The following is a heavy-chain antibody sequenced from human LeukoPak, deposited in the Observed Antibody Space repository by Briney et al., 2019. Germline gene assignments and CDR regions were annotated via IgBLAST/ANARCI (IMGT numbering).Heavy chain of an antibody. CDR3: RSSEYYYDSSGIRAFDI. J-gene: IGHJ3*02. Sequence: SETLSLTCTVSGGSISSGGYSWSWIRQHPGKGLEWIGYTYYSGSTYYNPSLKSRVTISVDTSKNQFSLKLSSVTAADTAVYYCRSSEYYYDSSGIRAFDIWGQGTMVTVSS. D-gene: IGHD3-22*01. CDR1: GGSISSGGYS. V-gene: IGHV4-31*03. CDR2: TYYSGST.